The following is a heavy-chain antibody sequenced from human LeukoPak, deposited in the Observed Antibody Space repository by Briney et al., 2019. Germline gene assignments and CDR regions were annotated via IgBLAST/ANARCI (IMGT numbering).Heavy chain of an antibody. V-gene: IGHV3-74*01. J-gene: IGHJ4*02. CDR2: INADGSIT. Sequence: GGSLRLSCAASGFTFSDYWMHWVRQVPGKGLVWVARINADGSITNHADSVKGRFTISRGNAENTLYLQMNSLRAEDTAVYYCARDPRIAVAGTGGIIDYWGQGTLVTVSS. CDR3: ARDPRIAVAGTGGIIDY. D-gene: IGHD6-19*01. CDR1: GFTFSDYW.